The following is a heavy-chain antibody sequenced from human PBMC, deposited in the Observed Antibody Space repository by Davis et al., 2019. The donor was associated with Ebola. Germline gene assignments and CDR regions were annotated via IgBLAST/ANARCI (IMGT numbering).Heavy chain of an antibody. V-gene: IGHV5-51*01. D-gene: IGHD2-8*02. CDR3: ARQTTGRDIVLVEVDDACDI. CDR1: GYSFTSYW. Sequence: GGSLRLSCKGSGYSFTSYWIGWVRQMPGKGLAWMGIIYPGDSDTRYSPSFQGQVTISADKSISTAYLQWSSLKASDTAMYYCARQTTGRDIVLVEVDDACDIWGQGTMVTVSS. J-gene: IGHJ3*02. CDR2: IYPGDSDT.